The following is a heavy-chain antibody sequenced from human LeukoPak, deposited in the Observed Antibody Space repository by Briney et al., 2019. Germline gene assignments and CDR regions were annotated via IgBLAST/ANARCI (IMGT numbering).Heavy chain of an antibody. Sequence: SETLSLTCTVSGDAISTYYWNWIRQTPGKGLEWVGHIASGTTDYNPSLKSRVTISVDTSKNQFSLKLSSVTAADTAVYYCARDLGDSSSWYYKDYYYMDVWGKGTTVTVSS. J-gene: IGHJ6*03. CDR3: ARDLGDSSSWYYKDYYYMDV. CDR1: GDAISTYY. CDR2: IASGTT. D-gene: IGHD6-13*01. V-gene: IGHV4-4*08.